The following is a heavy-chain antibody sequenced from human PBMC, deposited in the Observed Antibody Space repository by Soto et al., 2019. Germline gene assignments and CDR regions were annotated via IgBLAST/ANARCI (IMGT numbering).Heavy chain of an antibody. J-gene: IGHJ5*02. CDR3: ARAAQSDYDFWSGPEFDP. CDR2: ISSSSTI. CDR1: GFTFSSYS. V-gene: IGHV3-48*01. Sequence: GGSLRLSCAASGFTFSSYSMNWVRQAPGKGLEWVSYISSSSTIYYADSVKGRFTISRDNAKNSLYLQMNSLRAEDTAVYYCARAAQSDYDFWSGPEFDPWGQGTLVTVSS. D-gene: IGHD3-3*01.